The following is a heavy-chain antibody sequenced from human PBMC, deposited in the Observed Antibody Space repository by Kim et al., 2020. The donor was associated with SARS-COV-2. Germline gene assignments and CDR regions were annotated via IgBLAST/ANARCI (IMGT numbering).Heavy chain of an antibody. CDR1: GGSISSSNNY. CDR2: ISYSGGT. D-gene: IGHD1-26*01. CDR3: ARRRRAVGAARYFDY. V-gene: IGHV4-39*01. Sequence: SETLSLTCTVSGGSISSSNNYWGWIRQPPGRGLEWIGSISYSGGTYSRPSLKSRVTMSVDTSRNQISLTVSSVTAADTAVYYCARRRRAVGAARYFDYWGQGILVTVSS. J-gene: IGHJ4*02.